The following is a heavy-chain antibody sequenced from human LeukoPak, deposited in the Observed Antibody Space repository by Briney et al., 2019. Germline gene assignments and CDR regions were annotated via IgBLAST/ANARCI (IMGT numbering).Heavy chain of an antibody. Sequence: GESLTLSCAASGFTFSSYWRSWVRQAPGKGLEWVANIMQDGSEKYYVDSVKGRFTISRDNAKHSLYLQMNSLRAEDTAVYYCARDQRYCSSSSCPWEPFDYWGQGTLVTVSS. D-gene: IGHD2-2*01. CDR2: IMQDGSEK. CDR1: GFTFSSYW. V-gene: IGHV3-7*05. CDR3: ARDQRYCSSSSCPWEPFDY. J-gene: IGHJ4*02.